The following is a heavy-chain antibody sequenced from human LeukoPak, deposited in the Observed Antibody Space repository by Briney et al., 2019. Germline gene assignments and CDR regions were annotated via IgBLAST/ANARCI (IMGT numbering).Heavy chain of an antibody. Sequence: PSASLSLACTVYGVSISNYYWSWVRQPPGKGLEWIGYIYYAGSTDYKPSLKSRVTMSLDTSKNQFSLNVRSVTATDTAVYYCARRTYYDTLTGYNYWYFDLWGRGTLVTVSS. CDR1: GVSISNYY. CDR3: ARRTYYDTLTGYNYWYFDL. D-gene: IGHD3-9*01. CDR2: IYYAGST. V-gene: IGHV4-59*01. J-gene: IGHJ2*01.